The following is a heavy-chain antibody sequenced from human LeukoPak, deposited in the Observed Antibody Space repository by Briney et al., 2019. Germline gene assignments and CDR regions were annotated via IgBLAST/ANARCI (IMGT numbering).Heavy chain of an antibody. CDR2: IYYSGST. V-gene: IGHV4-59*08. J-gene: IGHJ4*02. D-gene: IGHD1-26*01. CDR1: GGSIGSYY. CDR3: ARRSAGWETPFDY. Sequence: SETLSLTCTVSGGSIGSYYWSWIRQPPGKGLEWIGYIYYSGSTNYNPSLKSRVTISVDTSKNQFSLKLSSVTAADTAVYYCARRSAGWETPFDYWGQGTLVTVSS.